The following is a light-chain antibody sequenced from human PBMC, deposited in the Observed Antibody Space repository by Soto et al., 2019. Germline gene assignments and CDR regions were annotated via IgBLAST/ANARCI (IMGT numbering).Light chain of an antibody. CDR1: QSIGSD. J-gene: IGKJ4*01. V-gene: IGKV3-15*01. CDR3: QQYNNWPLT. CDR2: GSS. Sequence: DMVMTQSPDTLSLSPGERATLSCRASQSIGSDLAWYQLRPGQVPRLLIYGSSTRATGIPARFSGSGSGTEFTLTISSLQSEDFAAYYCQQYNNWPLTFGGGTKVDIK.